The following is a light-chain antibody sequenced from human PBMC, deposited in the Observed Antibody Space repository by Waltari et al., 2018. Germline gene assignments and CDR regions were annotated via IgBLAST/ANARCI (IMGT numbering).Light chain of an antibody. V-gene: IGLV2-14*01. Sequence: QSALTQPASVSGSPGQSITISCTGTSSDVGGYNYVSWYQQHPGKAPKLIIYEVSKRPSGVSNRFSGSKSGNTAALTISGLQAEDEADYYCSSYTSSSRGVFGGGTKLTVL. CDR3: SSYTSSSRGV. CDR2: EVS. J-gene: IGLJ2*01. CDR1: SSDVGGYNY.